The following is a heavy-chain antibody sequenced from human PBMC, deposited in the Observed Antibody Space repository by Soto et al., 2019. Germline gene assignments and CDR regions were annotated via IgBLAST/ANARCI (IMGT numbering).Heavy chain of an antibody. CDR1: GYTFTSYG. V-gene: IGHV1-18*01. Sequence: QVQLVQSGAEVKKPGASVKVSCKASGYTFTSYGISWVRQAPGQGLEWMGWISAYNGNTNYAQKLQRRFTRTTDTSTSTAYMDLRSLRSDDTAVYDGARDLPPVDYWGQGTLVTVSS. J-gene: IGHJ4*02. CDR3: ARDLPPVDY. CDR2: ISAYNGNT.